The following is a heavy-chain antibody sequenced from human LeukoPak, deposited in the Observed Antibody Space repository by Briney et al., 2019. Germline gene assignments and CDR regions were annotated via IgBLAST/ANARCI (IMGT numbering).Heavy chain of an antibody. V-gene: IGHV1-3*01. Sequence: GASVKVSCKASGYTFTSYAMHWVRQAPGQRLEWMGWINAGNGNTKYSQKFQGRVTITRDTSASTAYMELSSLRSEDTAVYYCARDNPLHCSGGSCYSKVFGYWGQGTLVTVSS. J-gene: IGHJ4*02. CDR2: INAGNGNT. D-gene: IGHD2-15*01. CDR3: ARDNPLHCSGGSCYSKVFGY. CDR1: GYTFTSYA.